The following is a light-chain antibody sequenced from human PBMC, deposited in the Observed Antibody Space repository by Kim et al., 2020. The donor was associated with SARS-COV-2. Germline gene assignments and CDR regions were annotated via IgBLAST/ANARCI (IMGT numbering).Light chain of an antibody. V-gene: IGLV3-27*01. CDR3: SSAADNNWV. CDR2: KDT. J-gene: IGLJ3*02. Sequence: SYELTQPSSVSLSPGQTARITCSGDVLAKKYARGFQQKPGQAPVLVIYKDTERPSGIPERFSGSSSGTTVTLTISGAQVEDEADYYCSSAADNNWV. CDR1: VLAKKY.